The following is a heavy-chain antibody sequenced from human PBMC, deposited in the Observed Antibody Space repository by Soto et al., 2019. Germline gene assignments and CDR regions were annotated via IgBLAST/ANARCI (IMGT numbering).Heavy chain of an antibody. D-gene: IGHD4-17*01. CDR1: GFTFSSYA. CDR3: VKDHSRLRWIPYYYYGMDV. V-gene: IGHV3-64D*06. J-gene: IGHJ6*02. CDR2: ISSNGGST. Sequence: RLSCSASGFTFSSYAMHWVRQAPGKGLEYVSAISSNGGSTYYADSVKGRFTISRDNSKNTLYLQMSSLRAEDTAVYYCVKDHSRLRWIPYYYYGMDVWGQGTTVTVSS.